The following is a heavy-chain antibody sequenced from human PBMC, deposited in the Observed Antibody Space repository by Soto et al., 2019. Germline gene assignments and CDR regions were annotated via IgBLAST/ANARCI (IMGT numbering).Heavy chain of an antibody. Sequence: QITLKESGPTLVKPTQTLTLTCTFSGFSLSTSGVGVGWIRQPPGTALEWLALSYWDDDKHYSPSLRSRLTITKDTSKNPVVLTMTNMDTVDTATYFWLHHYNWNFGDYWVQGTLVTVSS. J-gene: IGHJ4*02. D-gene: IGHD1-20*01. CDR1: GFSLSTSGVG. CDR3: LHHYNWNFGDY. CDR2: SYWDDDK. V-gene: IGHV2-5*02.